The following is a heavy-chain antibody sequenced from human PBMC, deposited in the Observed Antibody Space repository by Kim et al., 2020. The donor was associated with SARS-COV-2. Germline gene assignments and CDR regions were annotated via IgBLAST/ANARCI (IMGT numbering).Heavy chain of an antibody. Sequence: SGKGRFTISENNSGNALYLEMTSLRAEDTAVYYCAKEGGVNTAYFSAMDVWGQGTTVTVSS. D-gene: IGHD4-17*01. CDR3: AKEGGVNTAYFSAMDV. V-gene: IGHV3-23*03. J-gene: IGHJ6*02.